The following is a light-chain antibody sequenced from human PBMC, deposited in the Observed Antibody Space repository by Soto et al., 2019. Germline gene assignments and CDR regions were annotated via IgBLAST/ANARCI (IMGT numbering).Light chain of an antibody. CDR3: NSYTTSNTRQIV. Sequence: QSVLTQPASVSGSPGQSITISCTGTSSDVGGYNYVSWYQQHPGKAPKFMIYDVSNRPSGVSTRFSGSKSGNTASXTISGLQAEDEADYYCNSYTTSNTRQIVFGTG. J-gene: IGLJ1*01. V-gene: IGLV2-14*01. CDR1: SSDVGGYNY. CDR2: DVS.